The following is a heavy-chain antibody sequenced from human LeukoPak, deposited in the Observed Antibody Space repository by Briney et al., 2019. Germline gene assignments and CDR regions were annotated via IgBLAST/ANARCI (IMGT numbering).Heavy chain of an antibody. CDR2: IRYDGSNE. Sequence: GGSLRLSCAASGFTFSSYAMSWVRQAPGKGLEWVAFIRYDGSNEYYADSVKGRFTISRDNSKNTLYLQMNSLRAEDTAVYYCASGLSGMHLDYWGQGTLVTVSS. CDR1: GFTFSSYA. J-gene: IGHJ4*02. V-gene: IGHV3-30*02. CDR3: ASGLSGMHLDY. D-gene: IGHD2-8*01.